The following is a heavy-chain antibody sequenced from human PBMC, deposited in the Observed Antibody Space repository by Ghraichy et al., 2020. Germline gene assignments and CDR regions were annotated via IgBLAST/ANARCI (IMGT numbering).Heavy chain of an antibody. CDR1: GFTFSDYY. V-gene: IGHV3-11*06. D-gene: IGHD4-17*01. CDR2: IGGNNKNI. J-gene: IGHJ4*02. Sequence: GGSLRLSCAASGFTFSDYYMSWIRQAPGKGLEWVAYIGGNNKNIKYADSVKGRFTISRDNAKNSLYLQMNSLRAEDTAVYSCAREGPYGDSSFDYWGQGTLVTVSS. CDR3: AREGPYGDSSFDY.